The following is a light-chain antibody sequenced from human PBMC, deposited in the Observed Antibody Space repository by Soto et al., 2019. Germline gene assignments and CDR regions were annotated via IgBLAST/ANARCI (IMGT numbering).Light chain of an antibody. CDR1: QSISTW. Sequence: DIQMTQSPSTLSESVGDRVTITCRASQSISTWLAWYQQKPGKAPKVLIYKASSLERGVPSRFSGSGSGTEFTLTISSLQPDDFATYYCQQYNSYITFGQGTRLEI. CDR2: KAS. CDR3: QQYNSYIT. J-gene: IGKJ5*01. V-gene: IGKV1-5*03.